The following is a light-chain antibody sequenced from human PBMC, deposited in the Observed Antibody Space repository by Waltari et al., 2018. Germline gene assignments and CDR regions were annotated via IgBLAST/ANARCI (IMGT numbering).Light chain of an antibody. Sequence: QSALTQPASVSGSPGQSITISCTVTSSNVGNNNLVSWYQQHPGKAPKLMIYDVSKRPSGVSYRFAGSKSGNTASLTISGLQAEDEAYYYCCSYAGSSTWVFGGGTKLTVL. CDR2: DVS. J-gene: IGLJ3*02. CDR1: SSNVGNNNL. V-gene: IGLV2-23*02. CDR3: CSYAGSSTWV.